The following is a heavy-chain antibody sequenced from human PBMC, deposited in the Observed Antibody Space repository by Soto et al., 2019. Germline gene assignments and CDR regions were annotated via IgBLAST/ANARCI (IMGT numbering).Heavy chain of an antibody. V-gene: IGHV3-23*01. CDR3: AKYWGAHTVYFDY. D-gene: IGHD3-16*01. CDR1: GFTFSSYA. CDR2: ITGSDGIT. Sequence: GGSLRLSCAVSGFTFSSYAMSWVRQAPGKGLEWVSTITGSDGITYYADSVKGQFTISRDNSKNTLYLQMNSLRAEDTAVYFCAKYWGAHTVYFDYWGQGTLVTVSS. J-gene: IGHJ4*02.